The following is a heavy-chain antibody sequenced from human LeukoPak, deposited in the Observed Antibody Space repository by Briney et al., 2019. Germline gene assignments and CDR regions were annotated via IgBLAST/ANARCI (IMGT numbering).Heavy chain of an antibody. Sequence: PSETLSLTCAVYGGSFSGYYWSWIRQPPGKGLEWIGEINHSGSTNYNPSLKSRVTISVDTSKNQFSRKLSSVTAADTAVNYWAGQRGPLDYWGQGTLVTVSS. CDR3: AGQRGPLDY. J-gene: IGHJ4*02. V-gene: IGHV4-34*01. CDR1: GGSFSGYY. CDR2: INHSGST. D-gene: IGHD3-16*01.